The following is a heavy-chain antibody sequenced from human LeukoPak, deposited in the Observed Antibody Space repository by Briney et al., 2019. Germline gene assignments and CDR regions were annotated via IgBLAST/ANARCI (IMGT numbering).Heavy chain of an antibody. CDR3: ARERRYSGYDWDAPALLGSVDAFDI. Sequence: ASVKVSCKASGYTFTSYGISWVRQAPGQGLEWMGWISAYNGNTNYAQKLQGRVTMTTDTSTSTAYMELRSLRSDDTAVYYCARERRYSGYDWDAPALLGSVDAFDIWGQGTMVTVSS. CDR1: GYTFTSYG. V-gene: IGHV1-18*01. D-gene: IGHD5-12*01. J-gene: IGHJ3*02. CDR2: ISAYNGNT.